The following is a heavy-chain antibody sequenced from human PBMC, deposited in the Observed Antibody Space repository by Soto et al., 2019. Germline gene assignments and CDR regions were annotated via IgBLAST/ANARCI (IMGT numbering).Heavy chain of an antibody. J-gene: IGHJ4*02. Sequence: SVKVSCKASAYTFTGYTVTWVRQAPGQGLEWVGRVIPILGASNFAQKFQGRVTISADKSADTAYMVLTGLTSEDTAVYYCARSRGSYYTNFDSWGQGTLVTVSS. V-gene: IGHV1-69*08. CDR2: VIPILGAS. CDR3: ARSRGSYYTNFDS. D-gene: IGHD3-10*01. CDR1: AYTFTGYT.